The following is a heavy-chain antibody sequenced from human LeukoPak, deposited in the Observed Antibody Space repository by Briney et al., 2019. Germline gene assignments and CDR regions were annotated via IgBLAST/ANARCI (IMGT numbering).Heavy chain of an antibody. J-gene: IGHJ4*02. CDR2: IKQDGSEK. D-gene: IGHD3/OR15-3a*01. CDR1: GFTFSNYW. Sequence: GGSLRLSCAASGFTFSNYWMSWVRQAPGKGLEWVANIKQDGSEKYYVDSVKGRFTISRDNAKNSLYLQMNSLRAEDTAVYYCARESLEDCDFWTVLLDYWGQGTLVTVSS. CDR3: ARESLEDCDFWTVLLDY. V-gene: IGHV3-7*01.